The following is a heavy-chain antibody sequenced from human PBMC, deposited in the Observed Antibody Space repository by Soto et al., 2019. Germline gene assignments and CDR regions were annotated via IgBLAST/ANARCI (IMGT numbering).Heavy chain of an antibody. Sequence: GGSLRLSCAASGFTFSSYAMHWVRQAPGKGLEWVSAISGSGGSTNYADSVKGRFTISRDNSKNTLYLQMNSLRAEDTAVYYCARGDYYGMDVWGQGTTVTVSS. J-gene: IGHJ6*02. CDR3: ARGDYYGMDV. V-gene: IGHV3-23*01. CDR1: GFTFSSYA. CDR2: ISGSGGST.